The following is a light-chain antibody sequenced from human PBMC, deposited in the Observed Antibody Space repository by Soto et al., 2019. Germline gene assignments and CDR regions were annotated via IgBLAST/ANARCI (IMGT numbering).Light chain of an antibody. CDR2: GAS. CDR1: QSISSW. CDR3: QQYNSYSWT. J-gene: IGKJ1*01. Sequence: DIQMTHSPSTLAASVGDRVAMTWRASQSISSWLAWYQQKPGKAPKLLIYGASSLESGVPSRFSGSGSGTEFTLTISSLQPDDFATYYCQQYNSYSWTFGQGTKVDIK. V-gene: IGKV1-5*01.